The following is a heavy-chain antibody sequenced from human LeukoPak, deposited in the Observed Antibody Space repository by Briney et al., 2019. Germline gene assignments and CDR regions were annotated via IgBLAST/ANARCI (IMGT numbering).Heavy chain of an antibody. CDR2: IIPIFGTA. CDR3: ARVWNTVTTGPFDL. J-gene: IGHJ2*01. D-gene: IGHD4-17*01. Sequence: VASVKVSCKASGGTFSSYAISWVRQAPGQGLEWMGGIIPIFGTANYAQKFQGRVTITTDESTSTAYMELSSLRSEDTAAYYCARVWNTVTTGPFDLWGRGTLVTVSS. V-gene: IGHV1-69*05. CDR1: GGTFSSYA.